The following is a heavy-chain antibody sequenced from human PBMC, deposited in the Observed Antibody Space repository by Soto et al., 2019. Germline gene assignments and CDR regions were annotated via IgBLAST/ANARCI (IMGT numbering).Heavy chain of an antibody. CDR3: AREGSDYGDYSTPFDP. CDR2: INPSGGST. CDR1: GYTFTSYY. J-gene: IGHJ5*02. V-gene: IGHV1-46*03. D-gene: IGHD4-17*01. Sequence: ASVKVSCKASGYTFTSYYMHWVRQAPGQGLEWMGIINPSGGSTSYAQKFQGRVTMTRDTSTSTVYMELSSLRSEDTDVYYCAREGSDYGDYSTPFDPWGQGTLVTV.